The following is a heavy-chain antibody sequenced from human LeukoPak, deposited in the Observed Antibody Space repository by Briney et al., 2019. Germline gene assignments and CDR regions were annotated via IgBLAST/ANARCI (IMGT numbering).Heavy chain of an antibody. D-gene: IGHD4-23*01. J-gene: IGHJ4*02. CDR3: ARGRNDNGGMFFDS. Sequence: SETLSLTCTVSGGSLRSYYWSWIRQAPGKGLEWIGFISYSGYTSYSPSLKCRVAISLDTSKSQFSLRLSSMTAADTAFYYCARGRNDNGGMFFDSWAQGMLVTVSS. V-gene: IGHV4-59*01. CDR2: ISYSGYT. CDR1: GGSLRSYY.